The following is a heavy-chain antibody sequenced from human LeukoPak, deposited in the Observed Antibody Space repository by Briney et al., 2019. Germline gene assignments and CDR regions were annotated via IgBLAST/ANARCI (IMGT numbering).Heavy chain of an antibody. D-gene: IGHD2-8*01. J-gene: IGHJ4*02. CDR1: GFTFSSYW. CDR2: IKQDGSEK. V-gene: IGHV3-7*01. Sequence: PGGSLRLSCAASGFTFSSYWMSWVRQATGEGLEWVANIKQDGSEKYYVDCVKGRFTISRDNAKNSLYLQMNSLRAEDTTVYYCARKVYASEAFDYWGQGTLVTVSS. CDR3: ARKVYASEAFDY.